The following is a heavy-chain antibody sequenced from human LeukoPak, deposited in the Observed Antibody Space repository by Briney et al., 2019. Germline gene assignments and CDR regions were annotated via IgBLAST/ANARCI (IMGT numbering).Heavy chain of an antibody. Sequence: KPSETLSLTCTVAGGSISSYYWSWIRQPPGQGLELIGYISYSWSTKYNPSLKSRVTISGDTSKNQFSLKLSSVTAADTAVYYCARGGDCTSTSCDFDYWGQGTLVTVSS. CDR1: GGSISSYY. CDR3: ARGGDCTSTSCDFDY. J-gene: IGHJ4*02. V-gene: IGHV4-59*01. D-gene: IGHD2-2*01. CDR2: ISYSWST.